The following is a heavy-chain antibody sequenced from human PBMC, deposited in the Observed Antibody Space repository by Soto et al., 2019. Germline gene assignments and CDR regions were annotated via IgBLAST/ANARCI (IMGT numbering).Heavy chain of an antibody. CDR3: AREGIYSGTYYDWSFDL. D-gene: IGHD1-26*01. Sequence: ASVKVSCKASGGTFSSYAISWVRQAPGKGLEWVANIKKDGSEKYYVDSVKGRFTISRDNAKNSLYLQMNSLGAEDTAVYYCAREGIYSGTYYDWSFDLWGRGTLVTVSS. CDR2: IKKDGSEK. V-gene: IGHV3-7*01. CDR1: GGTFSSYA. J-gene: IGHJ2*01.